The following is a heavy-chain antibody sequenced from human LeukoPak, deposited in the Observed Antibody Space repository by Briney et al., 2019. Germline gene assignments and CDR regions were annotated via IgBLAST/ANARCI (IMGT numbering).Heavy chain of an antibody. D-gene: IGHD2-2*01. V-gene: IGHV1-69*05. CDR3: AGTRYCSSTSCYARYYYYYMDV. CDR1: GGTFSSYA. Sequence: ASVKVSCKASGGTFSSYAISWVRQAPGQGLEWMGGIIPIFGTANYAQKFQGRVTITTDESTSTAYMELSSLRSEDTAVYYCAGTRYCSSTSCYARYYYYYMDVWGKGTTVTVSS. CDR2: IIPIFGTA. J-gene: IGHJ6*03.